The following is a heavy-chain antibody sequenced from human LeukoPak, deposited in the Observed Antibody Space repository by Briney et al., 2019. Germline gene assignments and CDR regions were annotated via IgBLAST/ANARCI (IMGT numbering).Heavy chain of an antibody. CDR3: AKAAPGSYRDYGDYFDY. V-gene: IGHV3-23*01. D-gene: IGHD4-17*01. J-gene: IGHJ4*02. CDR2: ISGSGGNT. Sequence: RPGGSLRLSCAASGFTFSRNGMTWVRQAPGKGLEWVSAISGSGGNTYYADSVKGRFTISRDNAKNSLYLQMNSLRAEDTALYYCAKAAPGSYRDYGDYFDYWGQGTLVTVSS. CDR1: GFTFSRNG.